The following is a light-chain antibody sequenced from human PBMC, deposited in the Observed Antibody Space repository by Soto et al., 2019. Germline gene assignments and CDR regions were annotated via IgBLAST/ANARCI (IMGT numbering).Light chain of an antibody. CDR2: EVT. J-gene: IGLJ1*01. CDR3: SSFTSRFTFV. CDR1: RSDVGAYNY. V-gene: IGLV2-14*01. Sequence: QSALTQPASVSGYPGQSIAISCTGTRSDVGAYNYVSWYQQHPGKAPKLMISEVTNRPSGVSDRFSGSKSGNTASLTISGLQAEDEADYYCSSFTSRFTFVFGTGTKVTVL.